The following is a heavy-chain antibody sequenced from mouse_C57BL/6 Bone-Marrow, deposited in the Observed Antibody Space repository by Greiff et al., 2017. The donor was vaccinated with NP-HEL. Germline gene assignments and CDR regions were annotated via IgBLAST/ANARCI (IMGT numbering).Heavy chain of an antibody. CDR3: AFYYYGSRVLFAY. V-gene: IGHV1-52*01. J-gene: IGHJ3*01. CDR1: GYTFTSYW. Sequence: QVQLQQPGAELVRPGSSVKLSCKASGYTFTSYWMHWVKQRPIQGLEWIGNIDPSDSETHYNQKFKDKATLTVDKYSSTAYMQLSSLTSEDSAVYYCAFYYYGSRVLFAYWGQGTLVTVSA. D-gene: IGHD1-1*01. CDR2: IDPSDSET.